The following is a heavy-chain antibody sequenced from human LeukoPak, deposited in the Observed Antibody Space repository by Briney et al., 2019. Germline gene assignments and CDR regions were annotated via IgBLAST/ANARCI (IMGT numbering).Heavy chain of an antibody. V-gene: IGHV4-34*01. CDR2: IYYSGAT. CDR1: GGSFSGYY. D-gene: IGHD2-21*02. Sequence: SSETLSLTCAVYGGSFSGYYWTWIRQPPGKGLEWIGSIYYSGATYYNPSLKSRVAISADTSKNQFSLRLSSVTAADTAVYYCARQIKATASLDYWGQGTLVTVSS. J-gene: IGHJ4*02. CDR3: ARQIKATASLDY.